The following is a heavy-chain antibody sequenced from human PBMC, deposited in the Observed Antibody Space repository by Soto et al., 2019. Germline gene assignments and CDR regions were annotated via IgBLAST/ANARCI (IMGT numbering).Heavy chain of an antibody. J-gene: IGHJ4*02. CDR1: GYTFTGYY. Sequence: ASVKVSCKASGYTFTGYYMHWVRQAPGQGLEWMGWINPNSGGTNYAQKFQGRVTMTRDTSISTAYMELSRLRSDDTAVYYCARTSGRYYDSSGYLGYWGQGTLVTVSS. CDR2: INPNSGGT. D-gene: IGHD3-22*01. CDR3: ARTSGRYYDSSGYLGY. V-gene: IGHV1-2*02.